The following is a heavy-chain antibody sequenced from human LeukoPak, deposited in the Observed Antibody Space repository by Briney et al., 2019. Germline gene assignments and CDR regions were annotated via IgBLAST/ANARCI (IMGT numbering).Heavy chain of an antibody. V-gene: IGHV3-21*01. CDR3: ARPLGYYYDSSGLKFEYYFDY. Sequence: PGGSLILFCAASGFTFSSYSMNWVRQAPGKRLEWVSSISSSSNYIYYADSVKGRFTISRDNAKNSLYLQMNSLRAEDTAVYYCARPLGYYYDSSGLKFEYYFDYWGQGTLVTVSS. D-gene: IGHD3-22*01. CDR2: ISSSSNYI. CDR1: GFTFSSYS. J-gene: IGHJ4*02.